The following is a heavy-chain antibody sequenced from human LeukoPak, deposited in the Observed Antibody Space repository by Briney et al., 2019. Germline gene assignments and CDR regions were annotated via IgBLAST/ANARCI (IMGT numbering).Heavy chain of an antibody. V-gene: IGHV1-18*01. J-gene: IGHJ6*02. CDR2: ISGYNGNT. CDR1: GYTFITYG. CDR3: ARDSYYYGSGNGLDV. D-gene: IGHD3-10*01. Sequence: ASVTVSCKASGYTFITYGISWVRQAPGQGLEWMGWISGYNGNTNYAQMLQGRVTMTTDTSTSTAYMDLRSLRSDDTAVYYCARDSYYYGSGNGLDVWGQGTTVTVFS.